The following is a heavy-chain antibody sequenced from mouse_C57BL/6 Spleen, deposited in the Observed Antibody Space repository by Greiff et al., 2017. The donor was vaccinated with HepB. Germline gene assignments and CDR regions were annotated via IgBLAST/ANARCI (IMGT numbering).Heavy chain of an antibody. J-gene: IGHJ2*01. CDR2: IDPSDSEN. CDR1: GYTFTSYW. V-gene: IGHV1-52*01. Sequence: VQLQQPGAELVRPGSSVKLSCKASGYTFTSYWMHWVKQRPIQGLEWIGNIDPSDSENHYNQKFKDKATLTVDKSSSTAYMQLSSLTSEDSAVYYCARGKGTRNSFGCWGQGATLTVSS. D-gene: IGHD1-1*01. CDR3: ARGKGTRNSFGC.